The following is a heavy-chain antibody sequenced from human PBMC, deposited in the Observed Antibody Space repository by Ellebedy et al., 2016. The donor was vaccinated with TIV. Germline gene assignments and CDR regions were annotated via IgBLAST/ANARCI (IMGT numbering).Heavy chain of an antibody. CDR1: GNTFRNYG. V-gene: IGHV1-18*01. CDR2: ISPYNGNT. Sequence: AASVKVSCKASGNTFRNYGINWVRQAPGQGLEWMGWISPYNGNTNYTQKVQGRITMTTDTSTSTAYMELRSLRSDDTAVYYCAFTMVRGVSPNWLDPWGQGTQVTVSS. CDR3: AFTMVRGVSPNWLDP. D-gene: IGHD3-10*01. J-gene: IGHJ5*02.